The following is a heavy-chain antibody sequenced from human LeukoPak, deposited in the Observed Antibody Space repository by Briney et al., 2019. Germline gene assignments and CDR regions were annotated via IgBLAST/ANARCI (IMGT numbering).Heavy chain of an antibody. CDR1: GYTFTSYY. J-gene: IGHJ3*02. CDR2: INPSGGST. CDR3: ARDGATYYYGSGSYVPGAFDI. D-gene: IGHD3-10*01. V-gene: IGHV1-46*01. Sequence: ASVKVSCKASGYTFTSYYMHWVRQAPGQGLEWMGIINPSGGSTSYAQKFQGRVTMTRDMSTSTVYMEPSSLRSEDTAVYYCARDGATYYYGSGSYVPGAFDIWGQGTMVTVSS.